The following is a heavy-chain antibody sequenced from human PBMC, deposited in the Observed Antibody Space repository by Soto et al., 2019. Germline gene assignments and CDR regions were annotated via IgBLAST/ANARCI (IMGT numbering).Heavy chain of an antibody. J-gene: IGHJ4*02. CDR1: GYTFTGHY. CDR2: IGPESGAT. D-gene: IGHD1-26*01. V-gene: IGHV1-2*02. CDR3: GRGRSGQIVIFY. Sequence: ASVKVSCKTSGYTFTGHYIHWVRQAPQQGPEWMGEIGPESGATRYAEKFRGRVTMTMDTSITTVYMELRNLSPDDTAVYYCGRGRSGQIVIFYWGQGTPVTVSS.